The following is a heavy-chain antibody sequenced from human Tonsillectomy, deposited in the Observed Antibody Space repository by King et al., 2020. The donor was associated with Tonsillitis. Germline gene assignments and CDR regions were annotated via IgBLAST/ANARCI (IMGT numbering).Heavy chain of an antibody. CDR3: ARDEPQWLVTYYYDGMDV. CDR1: GGTFSSYA. V-gene: IGHV1-69*01. CDR2: IIPIFGTA. J-gene: IGHJ6*02. D-gene: IGHD6-19*01. Sequence: QLVQSGAEVKKPGSSVKVSCKASGGTFSSYAISWVRQAPGQGLEWMGGIIPIFGTANYAQKFQGRVTITADESMSTAYMELSSLRSEDTAVYYCARDEPQWLVTYYYDGMDVWGQGTTVTVSS.